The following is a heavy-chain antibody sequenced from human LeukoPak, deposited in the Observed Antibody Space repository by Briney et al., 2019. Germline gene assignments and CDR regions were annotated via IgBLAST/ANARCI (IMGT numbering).Heavy chain of an antibody. CDR2: IVYSGST. V-gene: IGHV4-38-2*02. D-gene: IGHD4-11*01. J-gene: IGHJ4*02. CDR3: ARDDYSNPGGYDY. CDR1: GYSISSGYY. Sequence: SETLSLTCSVSGYSISSGYYWGWIRQPPGKGLEWIGSIVYSGSTYYNPSLKSRVTISVDTAKNQFSLKLNSVTAADTAVYYCARDDYSNPGGYDYWGQGTLVTVSS.